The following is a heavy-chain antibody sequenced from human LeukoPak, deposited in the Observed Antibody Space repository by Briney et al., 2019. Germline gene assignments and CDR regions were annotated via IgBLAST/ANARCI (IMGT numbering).Heavy chain of an antibody. J-gene: IGHJ4*02. V-gene: IGHV1-18*01. Sequence: ASVRVSCKASGFSFSSYGFSWVRQAPGQGLEWMGWISAYNGWTNYAQKFQGRVTMTTDTSTTTVYMDLRSLRSDDTAVYFCARGGALTSFDSWGQGTLITVPS. CDR1: GFSFSSYG. D-gene: IGHD1-26*01. CDR2: ISAYNGWT. CDR3: ARGGALTSFDS.